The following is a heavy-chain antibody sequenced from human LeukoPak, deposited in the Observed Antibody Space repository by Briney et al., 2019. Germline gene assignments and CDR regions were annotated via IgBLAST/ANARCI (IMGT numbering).Heavy chain of an antibody. CDR3: ARGAKTYYDFWSGYYTDYYYYYYMDV. J-gene: IGHJ6*03. V-gene: IGHV4-31*03. D-gene: IGHD3-3*01. CDR2: IYYSGST. Sequence: SETLSLICTVSGGSISSGGYYWSWIRQHPGKGLEWIGYIYYSGSTYYNPSLKSRVTISVDTSKNQFSLKLSSVTAADTAVYYCARGAKTYYDFWSGYYTDYYYYYYMDVWGKGTTVTVSS. CDR1: GGSISSGGYY.